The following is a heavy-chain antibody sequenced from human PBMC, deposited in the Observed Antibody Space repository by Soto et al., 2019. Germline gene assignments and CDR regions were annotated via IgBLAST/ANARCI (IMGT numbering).Heavy chain of an antibody. D-gene: IGHD2-15*01. CDR2: IYYSGST. Sequence: PSETLSLTCTVSGGSISSGDYYWSWIRQPPGKGLEWIGYIYYSGSTYYNPSLKSRVTISVDTSKNQFSLKLSSVTAADTAVYYCARSHIVVVVAATVEYGWFDPWGQGTLVTVSS. J-gene: IGHJ5*02. CDR1: GGSISSGDYY. V-gene: IGHV4-30-4*01. CDR3: ARSHIVVVVAATVEYGWFDP.